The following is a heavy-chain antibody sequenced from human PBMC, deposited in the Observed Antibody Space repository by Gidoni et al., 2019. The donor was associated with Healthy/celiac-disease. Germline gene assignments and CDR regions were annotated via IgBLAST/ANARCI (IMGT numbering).Heavy chain of an antibody. D-gene: IGHD1-26*01. Sequence: QVQLVQSGAEVQKPGASVKVSCKASGYTFTSYGISWVRQAPVHGLEWMGWISAYNGNTNYAQKLQGRVTMTTDTSTSTAYMELRSLRSDDTAVYYCARTIVGAIRRYWYFDLWGRGTLVTVSS. V-gene: IGHV1-18*01. CDR2: ISAYNGNT. CDR1: GYTFTSYG. CDR3: ARTIVGAIRRYWYFDL. J-gene: IGHJ2*01.